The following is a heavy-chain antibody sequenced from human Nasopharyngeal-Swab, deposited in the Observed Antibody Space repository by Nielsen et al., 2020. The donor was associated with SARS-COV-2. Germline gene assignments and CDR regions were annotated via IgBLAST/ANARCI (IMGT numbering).Heavy chain of an antibody. J-gene: IGHJ4*02. Sequence: GGSLRLSCAASGFTFSSYSMNCVRQAPGMGLEWVSSISSSSSYIYYADSVKGRITISRDNAKNSLYLQMNSLRAEDTAVYYCARDDGQWLNPVYYFDYWGQGTLVTVSS. CDR2: ISSSSSYI. D-gene: IGHD6-19*01. CDR1: GFTFSSYS. V-gene: IGHV3-21*01. CDR3: ARDDGQWLNPVYYFDY.